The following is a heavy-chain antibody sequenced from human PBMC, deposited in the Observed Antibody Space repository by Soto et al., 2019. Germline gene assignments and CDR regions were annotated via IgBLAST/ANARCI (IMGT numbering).Heavy chain of an antibody. CDR3: ASFRRSWYPALDY. J-gene: IGHJ4*02. Sequence: EVQLVESGGGLIQPGGSLRLSCAASGFTVSSNYMSWVRQAPGKGLEWVSVIYSGGSTYYADSVKGRFTISRDNSKNTLYLQVHSLRAEDTAVYYCASFRRSWYPALDYWGQVTLVTVSS. CDR2: IYSGGST. CDR1: GFTVSSNY. D-gene: IGHD6-13*01. V-gene: IGHV3-53*01.